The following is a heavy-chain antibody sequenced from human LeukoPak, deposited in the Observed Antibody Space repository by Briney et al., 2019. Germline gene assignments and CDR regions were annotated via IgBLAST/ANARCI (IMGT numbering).Heavy chain of an antibody. CDR3: AKHDGWELHDYCFDY. CDR1: GFIFRDYA. V-gene: IGHV3-23*01. CDR2: INKNGAEM. J-gene: IGHJ4*02. D-gene: IGHD1-26*01. Sequence: GGSLRLSCVASGFIFRDYAMGWVRQAPGKGLEWAATINKNGAEMFYADSVKGRFTISRDNSKNTLNMHLRSPRADDTAVYYCAKHDGWELHDYCFDYWGQGTLVTASS.